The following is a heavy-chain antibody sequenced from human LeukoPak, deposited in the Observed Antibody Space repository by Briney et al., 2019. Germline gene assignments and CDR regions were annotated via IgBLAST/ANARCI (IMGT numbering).Heavy chain of an antibody. J-gene: IGHJ4*02. V-gene: IGHV3-9*01. Sequence: GGSLRLSCAASGFTFDDYAMHWVRQAPGKGLEWVSGISWNSGSIGYADSVKGRFTISRDNAKNSLYLQMNSLRAEDTAVYYCASAHYDYVWGSYRHSNFDYWGQGTLVTVSS. D-gene: IGHD3-16*02. CDR2: ISWNSGSI. CDR1: GFTFDDYA. CDR3: ASAHYDYVWGSYRHSNFDY.